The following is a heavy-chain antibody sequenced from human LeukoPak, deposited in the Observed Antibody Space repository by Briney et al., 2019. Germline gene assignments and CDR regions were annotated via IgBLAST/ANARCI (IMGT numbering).Heavy chain of an antibody. CDR2: LYYSGST. CDR3: AMYSSSWHKFDP. J-gene: IGHJ5*02. Sequence: SETLSLTCTVSGGSISSSSYYWGWIRQPPGKGLEWIGSLYYSGSTSYTPSLKSRVTISVDTSKNQFSLKLSSVTAADTAVYYCAMYSSSWHKFDPWGQGTLVTVSS. V-gene: IGHV4-39*01. CDR1: GGSISSSSYY. D-gene: IGHD6-13*01.